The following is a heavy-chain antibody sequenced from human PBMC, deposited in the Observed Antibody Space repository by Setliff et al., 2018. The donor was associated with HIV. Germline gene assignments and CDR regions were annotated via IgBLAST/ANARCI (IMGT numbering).Heavy chain of an antibody. J-gene: IGHJ3*02. CDR1: GGSISSDGYY. Sequence: SETLSLTCSVSGGSISSDGYYWNWIRQADGKGLEWIGRIHTSGSTNYNPSLKSRVTISADTSRDQFSLRLTSVSAADTAVYYCATGVPSSNWYGLAFDIWGQGTMVTVSS. CDR3: ATGVPSSNWYGLAFDI. V-gene: IGHV4-61*02. CDR2: IHTSGST. D-gene: IGHD6-13*01.